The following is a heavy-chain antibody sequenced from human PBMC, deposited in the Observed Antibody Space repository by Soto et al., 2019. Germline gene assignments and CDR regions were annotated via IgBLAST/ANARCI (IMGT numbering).Heavy chain of an antibody. CDR2: SYYSGST. CDR1: GGSINNYY. V-gene: IGHV4-59*08. Sequence: PSETLSLTCTVCGGSINNYYWSWIRQPQGKGLEWIGYSYYSGSTYYNPSLKSRVTISVDTSKNQFSLKLSSVTAADTAVYYCARHGMDYYDSSGYYYSPYYFDYWGQGTLVTVSS. D-gene: IGHD3-22*01. J-gene: IGHJ4*02. CDR3: ARHGMDYYDSSGYYYSPYYFDY.